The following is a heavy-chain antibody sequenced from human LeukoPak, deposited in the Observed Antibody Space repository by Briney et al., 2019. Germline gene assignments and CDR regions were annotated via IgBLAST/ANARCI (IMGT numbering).Heavy chain of an antibody. CDR1: RYTFTNYY. V-gene: IGHV1-2*04. CDR2: INPNSGGT. Sequence: GASVKVSCKASRYTFTNYYMHWVRQAPGQGLEWMGWINPNSGGTNYAQKFQGWVTMTRDTSISTAYMELSRLRSDDTAVYYCARGRGYYDSSGPDYWGQGTLVTVSS. CDR3: ARGRGYYDSSGPDY. D-gene: IGHD3-22*01. J-gene: IGHJ4*02.